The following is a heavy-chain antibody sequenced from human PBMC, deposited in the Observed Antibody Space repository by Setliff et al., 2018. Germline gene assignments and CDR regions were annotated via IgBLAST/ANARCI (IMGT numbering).Heavy chain of an antibody. V-gene: IGHV3-74*01. CDR2: IKSDGSST. CDR3: ARRETYYNFWSGYYAY. CDR1: GFTFSSYW. Sequence: PGGSLRLSCATSGFTFSSYWMHWVRQAPGKGLVWVSRIKSDGSSTNYADSVKGRFTISRDNVKNTLYLQMNSLRAEDTAVYYCARRETYYNFWSGYYAYWGQGTLVTVSS. J-gene: IGHJ4*02. D-gene: IGHD3-3*01.